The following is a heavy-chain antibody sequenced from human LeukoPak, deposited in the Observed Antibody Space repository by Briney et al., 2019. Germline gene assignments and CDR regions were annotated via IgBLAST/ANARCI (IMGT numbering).Heavy chain of an antibody. Sequence: PGGSLRLSCAASGYTFSSGYAMSWVRQAPGKGLEWVSTISPTTGTTYYADSVKGRFTISRGNSGNTLYLQMKSLRAEDTAVYYCARDLLNDEGSSYFFDQWGQGTLVTVSS. J-gene: IGHJ4*02. D-gene: IGHD2-2*01. CDR1: GYTFSSGYA. V-gene: IGHV3-23*01. CDR3: ARDLLNDEGSSYFFDQ. CDR2: ISPTTGTT.